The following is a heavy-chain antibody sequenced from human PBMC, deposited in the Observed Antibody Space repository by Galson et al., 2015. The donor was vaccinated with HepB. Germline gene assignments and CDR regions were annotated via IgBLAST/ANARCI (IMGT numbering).Heavy chain of an antibody. CDR3: TTDAIYDFWSGYPYPYYYYGMDV. J-gene: IGHJ6*02. CDR1: GFTFSNAW. V-gene: IGHV3-15*01. D-gene: IGHD3-3*01. CDR2: IKSKTDGGTT. Sequence: SLRLSCAASGFTFSNAWMSWVRQAPGKGLEWVGRIKSKTDGGTTDYAAPVKGRFTISRDDSKNTLYLQMNSLKTEDTAVYYCTTDAIYDFWSGYPYPYYYYGMDVWGQGTTVTVSS.